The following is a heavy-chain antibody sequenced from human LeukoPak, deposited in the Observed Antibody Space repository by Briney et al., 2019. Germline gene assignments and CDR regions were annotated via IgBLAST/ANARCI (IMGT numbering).Heavy chain of an antibody. CDR1: GGSISSYY. Sequence: SETLSLTCTVSGGSISSYYWSWIRQPPGKGLEWIGYVYYSGSTNYNPSLKSRATISVDTSKNQFSLKLSSVTAADTAVYYCARRERSNWFDPWGQGTLVTVFS. D-gene: IGHD6-25*01. J-gene: IGHJ5*02. CDR2: VYYSGST. CDR3: ARRERSNWFDP. V-gene: IGHV4-59*08.